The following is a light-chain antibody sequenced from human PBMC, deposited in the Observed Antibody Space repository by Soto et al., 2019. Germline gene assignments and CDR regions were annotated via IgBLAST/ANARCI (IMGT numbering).Light chain of an antibody. CDR3: ETWDSNTHV. J-gene: IGLJ3*02. V-gene: IGLV4-60*02. Sequence: QPVLTQSSSASASLGSSVKLTCTLSSGHSSYIIAWHQQQPGKAPRYLMKLEGSGSYNKGSGVPDRFSGSSSGADRYLTISNLQLEDEADYYSETWDSNTHVFGGGTKVTVL. CDR1: SGHSSYI. CDR2: LEGSGSY.